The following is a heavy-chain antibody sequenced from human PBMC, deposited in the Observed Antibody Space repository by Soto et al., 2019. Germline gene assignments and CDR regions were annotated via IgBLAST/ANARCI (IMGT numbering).Heavy chain of an antibody. CDR2: IYPGDSDT. CDR3: ARGYDYLWGNYRPPPPSFFDY. Sequence: EVQLVQSGAEVKKPGESLKISCTGSGYSFTNYWIGWVRQMPGKGLEWMGIIYPGDSDTRYSPSFQGQVTISVDKSISTAYLQWSSLKASDTAMYFCARGYDYLWGNYRPPPPSFFDYCGQGTLVTVSS. CDR1: GYSFTNYW. J-gene: IGHJ4*02. D-gene: IGHD3-16*02. V-gene: IGHV5-51*01.